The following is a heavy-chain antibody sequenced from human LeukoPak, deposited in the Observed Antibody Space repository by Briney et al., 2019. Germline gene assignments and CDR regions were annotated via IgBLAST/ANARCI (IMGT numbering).Heavy chain of an antibody. CDR2: ISYDGSNK. Sequence: PGRSLRLSCAASGFTFSSYAMHWVRQAPRKGLEWVAVISYDGSNKYYADSVKGRFTISRDNSKNTLYLQMNSLRAEDTAVYYCARDTRGDYYFDYWGQGTLVTVSS. CDR3: ARDTRGDYYFDY. D-gene: IGHD2-21*02. J-gene: IGHJ4*02. CDR1: GFTFSSYA. V-gene: IGHV3-30-3*01.